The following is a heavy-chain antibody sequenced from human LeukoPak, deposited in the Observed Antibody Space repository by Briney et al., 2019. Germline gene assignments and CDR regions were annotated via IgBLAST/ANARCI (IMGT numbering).Heavy chain of an antibody. CDR1: GGSISSGGYY. J-gene: IGHJ6*02. CDR3: ARAYPSNYYYGMDV. CDR2: IYYSGST. V-gene: IGHV4-31*03. D-gene: IGHD6-6*01. Sequence: PSETLSLTCTVSGGSISSGGYYWSWIRQHPGKGLEWIGYIYYSGSTYYNPSLKSRVTISVDTSKNQFSLKLSSVTAADTAVYYCARAYPSNYYYGMDVWGQGTTVTVSS.